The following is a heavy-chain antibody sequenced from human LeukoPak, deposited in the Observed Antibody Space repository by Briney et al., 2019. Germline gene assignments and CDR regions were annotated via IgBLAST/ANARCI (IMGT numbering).Heavy chain of an antibody. CDR2: IIPILGTA. CDR1: GGTFSSYA. CDR3: ARSRSPYYYDSSGYGLVDY. D-gene: IGHD3-22*01. V-gene: IGHV1-69*13. J-gene: IGHJ4*02. Sequence: SVKVSCKASGGTFSSYAISWVRQAPGQGLEWMGGIIPILGTANYAQKFQGRVTITADESTSTAYMELSSLRSEDTAVYYCARSRSPYYYDSSGYGLVDYWGQGTLVTVSS.